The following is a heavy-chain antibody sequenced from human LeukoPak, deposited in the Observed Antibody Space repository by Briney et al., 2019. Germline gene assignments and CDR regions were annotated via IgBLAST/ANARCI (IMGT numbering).Heavy chain of an antibody. Sequence: PSETLSLTCTVSGGSINSYYWTWIRQPPGKGLEYIGYVSYSGSTYYNPSLNSRVTISLDTSMNQFSLRLTSVTATDTAVYYCARGRGGGVNTFGGGIRSPFFDFWGQGPLVTVSA. V-gene: IGHV4-59*01. CDR1: GGSINSYY. CDR3: ARGRGGGVNTFGGGIRSPFFDF. J-gene: IGHJ4*02. CDR2: VSYSGST. D-gene: IGHD3-16*02.